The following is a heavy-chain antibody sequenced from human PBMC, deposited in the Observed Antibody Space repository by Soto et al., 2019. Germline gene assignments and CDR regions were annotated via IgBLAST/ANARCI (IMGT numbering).Heavy chain of an antibody. Sequence: VGSLRLSCAASGFTFSIYAMSWVRQAPGKGLEWVSGISTGGASTYYADSVKGRFTISRDNSKNTLYLQMNSLRAEDTAVYYCAVDTSMVPPYYYGMDVWGQGTTVTVSS. CDR2: ISTGGAST. V-gene: IGHV3-23*01. CDR3: AVDTSMVPPYYYGMDV. CDR1: GFTFSIYA. J-gene: IGHJ6*02. D-gene: IGHD5-18*01.